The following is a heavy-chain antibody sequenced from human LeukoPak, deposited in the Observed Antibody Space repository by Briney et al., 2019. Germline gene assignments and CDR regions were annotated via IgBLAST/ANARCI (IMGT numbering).Heavy chain of an antibody. CDR3: AKAAAELSYYYYGMDV. J-gene: IGHJ6*02. V-gene: IGHV3-23*01. CDR2: ISDGGGRT. CDR1: GFTFSSYE. D-gene: IGHD1-26*01. Sequence: PEGSLRLSCAASGFTFSSYEMNWVRRSPGKGLEWVSGISDGGGRTNYADSVKGRFTISRDNAKNTLYLQMNSLRAEDTAVYYCAKAAAELSYYYYGMDVWGQGTTVTVSS.